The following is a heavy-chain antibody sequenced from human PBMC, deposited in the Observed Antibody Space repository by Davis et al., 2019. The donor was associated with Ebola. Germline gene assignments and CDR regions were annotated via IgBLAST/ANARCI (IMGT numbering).Heavy chain of an antibody. CDR2: IRSKANSYAT. CDR3: STGSYPREY. V-gene: IGHV3-73*01. CDR1: GFTFSGSA. J-gene: IGHJ4*02. D-gene: IGHD1-26*01. Sequence: GGPLRLSCAASGFTFSGSAMHWVRQASGKGLEWVGRIRSKANSYATAYAASVKGRFTISRDDSKNTAYLQINSLKTEDTAMYYCSTGSYPREYWGQGTLVTVSS.